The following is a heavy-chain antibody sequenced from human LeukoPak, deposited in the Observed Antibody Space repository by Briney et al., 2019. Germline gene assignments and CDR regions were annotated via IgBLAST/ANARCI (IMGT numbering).Heavy chain of an antibody. CDR1: GFTFSNYG. D-gene: IGHD3-10*01. J-gene: IGHJ4*02. CDR2: IRYDGSNK. CDR3: SGSYYSGFDY. V-gene: IGHV3-30*02. Sequence: GGSLRLSCAASGFTFSNYGMHWVRQAQGKGLVWVAFIRYDGSNKYYADSVKGRFTISRDNSKNTLYLQMNSLRAEDTAVYYCSGSYYSGFDYWGQGTLVTVSS.